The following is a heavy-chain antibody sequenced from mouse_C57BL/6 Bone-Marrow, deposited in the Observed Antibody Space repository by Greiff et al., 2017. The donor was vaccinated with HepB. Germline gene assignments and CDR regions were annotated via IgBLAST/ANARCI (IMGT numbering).Heavy chain of an antibody. V-gene: IGHV14-4*01. CDR3: TTFYRGFAY. J-gene: IGHJ3*01. D-gene: IGHD2-1*01. Sequence: EVQLQQSGAELVRPGASVKLSCTASGFNIKDDYMHWVKQRPEQGLEWIGWIDPENGDTEYASKFQGKATITADTSSNTAYLQHSSLTSEDTAVYYCTTFYRGFAYWGQGTLVTVSA. CDR1: GFNIKDDY. CDR2: IDPENGDT.